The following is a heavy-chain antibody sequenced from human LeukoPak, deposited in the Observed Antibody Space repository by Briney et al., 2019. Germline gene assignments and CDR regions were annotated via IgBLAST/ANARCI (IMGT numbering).Heavy chain of an antibody. CDR2: ISSSGSTI. J-gene: IGHJ4*02. V-gene: IGHV3-48*03. D-gene: IGHD6-19*01. CDR1: GFTFSSYE. CDR3: AKGVAVASPYYFDY. Sequence: PGGSLRLSCAASGFTFSSYEMNWVRQAPGKGLEWVSYISSSGSTIYYADSVKGRFTISRDNSKNTLYLQMNSLRAEDTAVYYCAKGVAVASPYYFDYWGQGTLVTVSS.